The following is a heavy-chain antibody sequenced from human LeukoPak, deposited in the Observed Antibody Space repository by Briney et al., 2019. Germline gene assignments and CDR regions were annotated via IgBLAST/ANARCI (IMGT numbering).Heavy chain of an antibody. CDR2: IYSGGST. Sequence: GGSLRLSCAASGFTASSNYMSWVRQAPGKGLEWVSVIYSGGSTYYADSVKGRFTISRDNSKNTLYLQMKSLRAEDTAVYYCARDLYYYDSSGYESLDAFDIWGQGTMVTVSS. D-gene: IGHD3-22*01. CDR3: ARDLYYYDSSGYESLDAFDI. V-gene: IGHV3-53*01. J-gene: IGHJ3*02. CDR1: GFTASSNY.